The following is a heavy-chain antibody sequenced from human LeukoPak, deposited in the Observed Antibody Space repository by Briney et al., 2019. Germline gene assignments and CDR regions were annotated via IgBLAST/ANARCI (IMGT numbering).Heavy chain of an antibody. Sequence: GGSLRLSCAASGFTFSSYAMSWVRQAPGKGLEWVSAISGSGGSTYYADSVKGRFTISRDNSKNTLYLQMNSLRAEDTAVYYCAKSSYYDASGYYREYYFDSWGQGTLVTVSS. CDR1: GFTFSSYA. J-gene: IGHJ4*02. D-gene: IGHD3-22*01. V-gene: IGHV3-23*01. CDR3: AKSSYYDASGYYREYYFDS. CDR2: ISGSGGST.